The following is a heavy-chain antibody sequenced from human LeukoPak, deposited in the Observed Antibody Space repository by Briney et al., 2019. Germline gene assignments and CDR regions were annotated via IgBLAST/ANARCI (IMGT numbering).Heavy chain of an antibody. D-gene: IGHD4-23*01. CDR2: IYYSGST. CDR3: ASYGGPDFGY. Sequence: SETLSLTCTVSGGSISSYYWSWIRQSPGEGLEWIGYIYYSGSTNYNPSLKSRVTISVDTSKNQFSLKLTSVTAADTAVYYCASYGGPDFGYWGQGTLVTVSS. CDR1: GGSISSYY. J-gene: IGHJ4*02. V-gene: IGHV4-59*01.